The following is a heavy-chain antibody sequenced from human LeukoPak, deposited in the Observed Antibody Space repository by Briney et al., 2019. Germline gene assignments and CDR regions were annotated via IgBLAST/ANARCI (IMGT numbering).Heavy chain of an antibody. CDR2: ISGSRGST. CDR3: ARDRRSGGSSYYFDY. CDR1: GFTFSSYA. J-gene: IGHJ4*02. V-gene: IGHV3-23*01. Sequence: QPGGSLRLSCAASGFTFSSYAMTWVRQAPGKGLEWVSLISGSRGSTNYADSVKGRFTISRDTSKNTLYLQMNSLRAEDTAVYYCARDRRSGGSSYYFDYWGQGTLVTVSS. D-gene: IGHD2-15*01.